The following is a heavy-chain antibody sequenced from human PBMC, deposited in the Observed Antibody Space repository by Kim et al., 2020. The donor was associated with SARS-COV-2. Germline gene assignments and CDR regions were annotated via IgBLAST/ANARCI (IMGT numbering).Heavy chain of an antibody. J-gene: IGHJ4*02. Sequence: GGSLRLSCAASGFTFSSYWMHWVRQAPGKGLVWVSRINSDGGTTSYADSVKGRFTISRDNAKSTLYLQMNSLRAEDTAVYYCASRRYTGTDYYLDYWGKGTLVTVSS. CDR1: GFTFSSYW. CDR2: INSDGGTT. D-gene: IGHD1-26*01. CDR3: ASRRYTGTDYYLDY. V-gene: IGHV3-74*01.